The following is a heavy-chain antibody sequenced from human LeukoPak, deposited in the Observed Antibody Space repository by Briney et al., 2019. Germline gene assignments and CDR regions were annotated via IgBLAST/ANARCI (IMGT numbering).Heavy chain of an antibody. V-gene: IGHV3-48*01. D-gene: IGHD2-2*01. J-gene: IGHJ4*02. CDR3: AKALIVVVPAAPDY. CDR2: ISSSSSTI. CDR1: GFTLSSYS. Sequence: PGESLRLSCAASGFTLSSYSMNWVRQAPGKGLEWVSYISSSSSTIYYADSVKGRFTISRYNAKNSLYLQMNSLRAEDTAVYYCAKALIVVVPAAPDYWGQGTLVTVSS.